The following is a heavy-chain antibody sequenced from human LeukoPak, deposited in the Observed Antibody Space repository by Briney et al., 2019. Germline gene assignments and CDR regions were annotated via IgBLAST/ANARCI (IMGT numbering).Heavy chain of an antibody. D-gene: IGHD6-19*01. V-gene: IGHV3-23*01. CDR2: ISGSGGST. J-gene: IGHJ5*02. CDR3: AKKPQYSSGPNWFDP. CDR1: GFTFSSYA. Sequence: GGSLRLSCAASGFTFSSYAMSWVRQAPGKGLEWVSAISGSGGSTYYADSVKGRFTISRDNSKNTLYLQMNSLRAEDTAVYYCAKKPQYSSGPNWFDPWGQGTLATVSS.